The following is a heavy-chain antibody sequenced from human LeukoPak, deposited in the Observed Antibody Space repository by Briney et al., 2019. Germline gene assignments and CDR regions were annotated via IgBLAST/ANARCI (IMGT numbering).Heavy chain of an antibody. CDR2: IYPADSDT. Sequence: GESLKISCKGSGYSFSDYWIGWVRQVPGKGLEWMGFIYPADSDTRYSPSFQGQVTISADKSITTAYLQWRSLKASDTAMYYCAVTATNSGYFDSWGQAALVTVSS. J-gene: IGHJ4*02. D-gene: IGHD1-26*01. CDR1: GYSFSDYW. CDR3: AVTATNSGYFDS. V-gene: IGHV5-51*01.